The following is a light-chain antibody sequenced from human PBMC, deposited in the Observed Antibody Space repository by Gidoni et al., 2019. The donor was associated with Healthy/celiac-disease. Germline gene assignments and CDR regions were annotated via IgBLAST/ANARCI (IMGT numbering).Light chain of an antibody. CDR3: QQSWT. J-gene: IGKJ1*01. CDR1: QSISSW. CDR2: KES. Sequence: DIQMTQSPSTLSASVGDRVTITCRASQSISSWLAWYQQKPGKAPKLLIYKESSLESGVPSRFSGSGSGTEFTLTISSLQPDDFATYYCQQSWTFGQGTKVEIK. V-gene: IGKV1-5*03.